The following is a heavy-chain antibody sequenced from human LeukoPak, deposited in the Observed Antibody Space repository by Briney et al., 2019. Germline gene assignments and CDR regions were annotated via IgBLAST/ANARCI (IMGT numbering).Heavy chain of an antibody. CDR1: GYTFTSYD. Sequence: ASVKVSCKASGYTFTSYDINWVRQATGQALEWMGWMNPNSGNTGYAQKFQGRVTMTRNTSISTAYMELSSLRSEDTAVYYCARGLGAYSTYYFDYWGQGTLVTVSS. CDR3: ARGLGAYSTYYFDY. CDR2: MNPNSGNT. D-gene: IGHD2-21*01. V-gene: IGHV1-8*01. J-gene: IGHJ4*02.